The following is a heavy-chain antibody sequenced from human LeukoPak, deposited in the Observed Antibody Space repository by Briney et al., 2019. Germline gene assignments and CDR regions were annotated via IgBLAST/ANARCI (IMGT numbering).Heavy chain of an antibody. J-gene: IGHJ4*02. CDR3: ARENWANDY. D-gene: IGHD7-27*01. CDR1: GFTFTTYW. Sequence: GGSLRLSCAASGFTFTTYWMTWVRQAPGKGLEWVANIKQDGSQKYYVDCVKGRFTISRDNAKNSLYLQMNSLKAEDTAVYYCARENWANDYWGQGTLVTVSS. CDR2: IKQDGSQK. V-gene: IGHV3-7*01.